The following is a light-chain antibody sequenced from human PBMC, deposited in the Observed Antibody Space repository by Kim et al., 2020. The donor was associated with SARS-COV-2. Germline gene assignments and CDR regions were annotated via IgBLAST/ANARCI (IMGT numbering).Light chain of an antibody. CDR1: QSVGSSY. J-gene: IGKJ1*01. V-gene: IGKV3-20*01. Sequence: PGDRATLSCRASQSVGSSYVAWYQQKPGQSPSLLIYRASTRATGIPERFSGCGSGTDFTLTISRLEPEDFTVYFCQYFGSSPTFGQGTKVDIK. CDR3: QYFGSSPT. CDR2: RAS.